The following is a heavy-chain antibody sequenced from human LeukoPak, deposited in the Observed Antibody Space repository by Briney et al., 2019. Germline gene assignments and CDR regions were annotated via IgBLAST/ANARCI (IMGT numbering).Heavy chain of an antibody. CDR1: GFTFSSYG. Sequence: PGRSLRLSSATSGFTFSSYGMHWVRQAPGKGLEWVAVISYDGSNEYYGDSVKGRFTISRDNSKNTLYLQMNSLRGEDTAVYHCAKELGTTTFLDYWGQGTLVTVSS. D-gene: IGHD2/OR15-2a*01. J-gene: IGHJ4*02. CDR2: ISYDGSNE. CDR3: AKELGTTTFLDY. V-gene: IGHV3-30*18.